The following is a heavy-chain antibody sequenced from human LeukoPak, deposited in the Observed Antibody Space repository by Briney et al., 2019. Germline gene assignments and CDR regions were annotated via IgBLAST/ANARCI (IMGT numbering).Heavy chain of an antibody. J-gene: IGHJ4*02. CDR3: ARAVTSTEGY. CDR1: AFTFSTYW. Sequence: GGSLRLSCAASAFTFSTYWMTWVRQAPGKGLEWVASLNQDGSEKYYVDSVKGRFAISRDNAQKSLYLEMKSLSAKDTAVYYCARAVTSTEGYWGQGTLVTVSS. CDR2: LNQDGSEK. V-gene: IGHV3-7*03.